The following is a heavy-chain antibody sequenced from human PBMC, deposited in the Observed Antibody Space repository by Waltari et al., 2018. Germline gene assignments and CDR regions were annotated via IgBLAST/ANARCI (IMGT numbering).Heavy chain of an antibody. CDR3: ARGAEDIVVVPAATYLDY. CDR1: GGTFSSYA. CDR2: IIPIFGTA. Sequence: QVQLVQSGAEVKKPGSSVKVSCKASGGTFSSYAISWVRQGPGQGLEWMGGIIPIFGTANYAQKFQGRVTITADESTSTAYMELSSLRSEDTAVYYCARGAEDIVVVPAATYLDYWGQGTLVTVSS. V-gene: IGHV1-69*12. D-gene: IGHD2-2*01. J-gene: IGHJ4*02.